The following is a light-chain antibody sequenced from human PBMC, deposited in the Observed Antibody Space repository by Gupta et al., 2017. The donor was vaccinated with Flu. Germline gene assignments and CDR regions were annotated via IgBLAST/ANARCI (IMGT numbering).Light chain of an antibody. CDR2: QDT. Sequence: SPGQTAVIAFSGDKLGDKFVCWYQQKPGQSPLLVMYQDTKRPSGIPERFSGSNSGNTATLTISGTQAMDEADYYCQAWDSTTGVFGGGTKVTVL. CDR1: KLGDKF. CDR3: QAWDSTTGV. V-gene: IGLV3-1*01. J-gene: IGLJ3*02.